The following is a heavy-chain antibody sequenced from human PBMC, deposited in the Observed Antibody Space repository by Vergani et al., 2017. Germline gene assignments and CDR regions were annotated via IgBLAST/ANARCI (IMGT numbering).Heavy chain of an antibody. CDR3: ARDNYDYSNYGSETLNWFDP. Sequence: QVQLQESGPGLVQPSETLSLTCTVSGGSISSYYWSWIRQPPGKGLEWIGYIYSSGSTNYNPSLKSRVTISVDTSKNQFSLKLSSVTAADTAVYYCARDNYDYSNYGSETLNWFDPWGQGTLVTVSS. V-gene: IGHV4-59*01. CDR2: IYSSGST. CDR1: GGSISSYY. D-gene: IGHD4-11*01. J-gene: IGHJ5*02.